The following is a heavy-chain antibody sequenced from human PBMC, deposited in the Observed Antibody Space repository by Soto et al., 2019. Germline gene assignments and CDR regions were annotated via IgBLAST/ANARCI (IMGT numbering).Heavy chain of an antibody. CDR2: ISYDGSNK. Sequence: QVQLVESGGGVVQPGRSLRLSCAASGFTFSSYGMHWVRQAPGKGLEWVAVISYDGSNKYYADSVKGRFTISRDNSKNTLYLQMNRLRAEDTAVYYCAKTSITSIVGGGAARGTTNRNYYYYGMDVWGQGTTVTVSS. CDR3: AKTSITSIVGGGAARGTTNRNYYYYGMDV. J-gene: IGHJ6*01. CDR1: GFTFSSYG. V-gene: IGHV3-30*18. D-gene: IGHD6-6*01.